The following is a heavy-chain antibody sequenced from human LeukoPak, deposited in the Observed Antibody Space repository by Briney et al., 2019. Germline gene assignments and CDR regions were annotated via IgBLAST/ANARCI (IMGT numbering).Heavy chain of an antibody. Sequence: GASVKVSCKASGYTFTSYYMHWVRQAPGQGLEWMGIINPSGGSTSYAQKFQGRVTMTRDTSTSTAYMELSSLRSEDTAVYYCAREWYCSGGSCSAFDYWGQGTLVTVSS. CDR3: AREWYCSGGSCSAFDY. CDR1: GYTFTSYY. D-gene: IGHD2-15*01. J-gene: IGHJ4*02. CDR2: INPSGGST. V-gene: IGHV1-46*01.